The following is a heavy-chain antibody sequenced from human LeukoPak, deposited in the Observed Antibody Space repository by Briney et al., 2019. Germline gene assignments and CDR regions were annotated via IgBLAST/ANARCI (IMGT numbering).Heavy chain of an antibody. J-gene: IGHJ5*02. CDR2: IIPIFGTA. D-gene: IGHD3-3*01. V-gene: IGHV1-69*13. CDR1: GGTFSSYA. CDR3: ASQRSGYYEENWFDP. Sequence: AVKVSCKASGGTFSSYAISWVRQAPGQGLEWMGGIIPIFGTANYAQKFQGRVTITADESTSTAYMELSSLRSEDTAVYYCASQRSGYYEENWFDPWGQGILVTVSS.